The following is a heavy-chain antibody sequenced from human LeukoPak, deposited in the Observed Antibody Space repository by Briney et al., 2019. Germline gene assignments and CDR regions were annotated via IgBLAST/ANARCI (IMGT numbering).Heavy chain of an antibody. J-gene: IGHJ4*02. Sequence: PSETLSLTCVVYGASFSDYYWTWIRQPPGKGLEWIGTIYYSGSTYYNPSLKSRITISVDTSKNQFSLKMRSVTAADTAVYYCAGPTSKLGSFDYWGQGTLVTVSS. V-gene: IGHV4-34*01. D-gene: IGHD2/OR15-2a*01. CDR2: IYYSGST. CDR3: AGPTSKLGSFDY. CDR1: GASFSDYY.